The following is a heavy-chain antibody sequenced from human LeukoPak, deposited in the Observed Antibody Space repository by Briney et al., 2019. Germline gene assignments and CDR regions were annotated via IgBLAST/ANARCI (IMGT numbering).Heavy chain of an antibody. CDR1: GFAFGTYW. CDR2: INWNGGSR. Sequence: GGSLRLSCAASGFAFGTYWMSWVRQVPGKGLEWVSGINWNGGSRGYADSVKGRFTISRDNAKNSVYLQMNSLRSEDTAFYHCARDRCSSTSCYNTPNWFDPWGQGTLVTVSS. D-gene: IGHD2-2*02. J-gene: IGHJ5*02. CDR3: ARDRCSSTSCYNTPNWFDP. V-gene: IGHV3-20*01.